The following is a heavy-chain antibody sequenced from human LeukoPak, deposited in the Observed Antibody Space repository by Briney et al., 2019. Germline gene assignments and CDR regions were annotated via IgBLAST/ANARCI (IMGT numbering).Heavy chain of an antibody. D-gene: IGHD2-15*01. J-gene: IGHJ4*02. CDR3: ARDSGGSSPFDY. Sequence: GGSLRLPCAPSGFTFSSYSMNWVRQPPGKGLERVSSISSSSSYIYYADSVKGRFTISRDNAKNSLYLQMNSLRAEDTAVYYCARDSGGSSPFDYWGQGTLVTVSS. CDR1: GFTFSSYS. CDR2: ISSSSSYI. V-gene: IGHV3-21*01.